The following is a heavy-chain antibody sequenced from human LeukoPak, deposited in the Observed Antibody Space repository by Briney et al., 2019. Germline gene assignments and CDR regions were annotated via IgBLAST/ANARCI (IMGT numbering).Heavy chain of an antibody. CDR2: IYSIGST. CDR3: ARDFRLGGR. D-gene: IGHD4-23*01. Sequence: GGSLRLSCAVSGFTVSSNSMSWVRQAPGKGLEWVSVIYSIGSTYYADSVKGRFTISTDNPKNTLYLQMNSLRAEDTAVYYCARDFRLGGRWGQGTLVTVSS. J-gene: IGHJ4*02. CDR1: GFTVSSNS. V-gene: IGHV3-66*01.